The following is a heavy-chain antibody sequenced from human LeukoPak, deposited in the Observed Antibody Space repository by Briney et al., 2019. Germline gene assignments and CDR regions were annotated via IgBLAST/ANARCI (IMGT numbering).Heavy chain of an antibody. D-gene: IGHD2-21*01. CDR2: IYYSGST. CDR1: GGSISSYY. J-gene: IGHJ2*01. Sequence: SETLSLTCTVSGGSISSYYWSWIRQPPGKGLEWIGYIYYSGSTNYNPSLKNRVTISVDTSKNQFSLKLSSVTAADTAVYYCARDIRWYFDLWGRGTLVTVSS. V-gene: IGHV4-59*01. CDR3: ARDIRWYFDL.